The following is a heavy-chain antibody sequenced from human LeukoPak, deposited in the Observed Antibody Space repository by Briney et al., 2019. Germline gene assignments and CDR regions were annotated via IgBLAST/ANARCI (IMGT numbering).Heavy chain of an antibody. V-gene: IGHV3-21*01. CDR2: ISSSSSSYI. CDR1: GFTFSSYS. J-gene: IGHJ6*03. Sequence: GGSLRLSCAASGFTFSSYSMNWVRQAPGKGLEWVSSISSSSSSYIYYADSVKGRFTISRDNAKNSLYLQMDSLRAEDTAVYYCARGAPPYPLIYNYYYYMDVWGKGTTVTVSS. CDR3: ARGAPPYPLIYNYYYYMDV.